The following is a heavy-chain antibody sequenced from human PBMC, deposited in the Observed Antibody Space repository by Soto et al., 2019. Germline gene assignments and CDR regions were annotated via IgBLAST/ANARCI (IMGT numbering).Heavy chain of an antibody. D-gene: IGHD3-9*01. CDR1: GFTFSSYA. Sequence: EVQLLESGGVLVQPGGSLRLACAASGFTFSSYAMSWVRQAPGKGLEWVSALSGSGGSTYYADSVKDRFTISRDNSKNTLYLQINSLTAEDTAVYYCAKGDLDYFDRLSLYYMDDWGKGTKVTRSS. CDR3: AKGDLDYFDRLSLYYMDD. V-gene: IGHV3-23*01. J-gene: IGHJ6*03. CDR2: LSGSGGST.